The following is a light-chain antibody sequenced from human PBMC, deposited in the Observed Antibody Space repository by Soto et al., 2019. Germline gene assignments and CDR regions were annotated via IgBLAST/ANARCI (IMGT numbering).Light chain of an antibody. Sequence: QSALTQPPSASGSPGQSVTISCTGTSSDIGGYDYVSWYQQHPGKAPQLMIYEVNKRPSGFPDRFSGSKSGNTASLTVSGLQAEDEADYYCNSYAGSNNVAFGGGTKLTVL. CDR2: EVN. CDR3: NSYAGSNNVA. J-gene: IGLJ2*01. CDR1: SSDIGGYDY. V-gene: IGLV2-8*01.